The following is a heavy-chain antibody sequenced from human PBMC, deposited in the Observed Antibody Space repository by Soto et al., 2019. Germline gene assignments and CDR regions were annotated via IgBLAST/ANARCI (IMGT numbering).Heavy chain of an antibody. CDR3: ARDSWSSIAAAGFTFDY. CDR2: IYYSGST. Sequence: SETLSLTCTVSGGSISSGGYYWSWIRQHPGKGLEWIGYIYYSGSTYYNPSLKSRVTISVDTSKNQFSLKLSSVTAADTAVYYCARDSWSSIAAAGFTFDYWGQGTLVT. D-gene: IGHD6-13*01. CDR1: GGSISSGGYY. V-gene: IGHV4-31*03. J-gene: IGHJ4*02.